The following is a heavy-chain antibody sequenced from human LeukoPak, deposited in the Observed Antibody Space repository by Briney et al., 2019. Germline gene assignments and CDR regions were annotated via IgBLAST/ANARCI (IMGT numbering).Heavy chain of an antibody. CDR3: ATTSGH. V-gene: IGHV4-34*01. J-gene: IGHJ4*02. CDR2: INHSRIT. CDR1: GAPLSGYW. Sequence: SETLSLTCAVYGAPLSGYWWYGLRQPPGKGLESIGEINHSRITNYNPSLKSRVSISVDTSKNQFSLKLSSVTAADTAVYYCATTSGHWGQGTLVTVSS.